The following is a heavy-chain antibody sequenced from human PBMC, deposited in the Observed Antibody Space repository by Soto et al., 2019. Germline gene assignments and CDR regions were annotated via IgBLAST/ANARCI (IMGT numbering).Heavy chain of an antibody. J-gene: IGHJ4*02. CDR1: GFTFSSYA. Sequence: GGSLRLSCAASGFTFSSYAMSWVRQAPGKGLEWVSAISGSGGSTYYADSVKGRLTISRDNSKNTLYLQMNSLRAEDTAVYYCAKDDNYYDSSGYPHYFDYWGQGTLVTVSS. CDR3: AKDDNYYDSSGYPHYFDY. D-gene: IGHD3-22*01. CDR2: ISGSGGST. V-gene: IGHV3-23*01.